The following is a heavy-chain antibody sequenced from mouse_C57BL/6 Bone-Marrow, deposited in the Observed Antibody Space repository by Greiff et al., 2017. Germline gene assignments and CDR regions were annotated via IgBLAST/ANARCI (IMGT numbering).Heavy chain of an antibody. CDR3: ARSLAWFAY. J-gene: IGHJ3*01. Sequence: DVKLQESGGGLVKPGGSLKLSCAASGFTFSDYGMHWVRQAPEKGLEWVAYISSGSSTIYYADTVKGRFTISRDNAKNTLFLQMTSLRSEDTAMYYCARSLAWFAYWGQGTLVTVSA. CDR1: GFTFSDYG. V-gene: IGHV5-17*01. D-gene: IGHD6-2*01. CDR2: ISSGSSTI.